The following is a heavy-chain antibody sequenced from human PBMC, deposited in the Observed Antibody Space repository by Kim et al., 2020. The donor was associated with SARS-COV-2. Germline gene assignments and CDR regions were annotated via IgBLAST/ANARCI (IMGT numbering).Heavy chain of an antibody. CDR3: AKGYSYYYCYYMAV. Sequence: YKPSLRSRVTMSVDTSKSQVSLKLNSVTAADTAVYYCAKGYSYYYCYYMAVWGKGTTVTVSS. D-gene: IGHD5-18*01. V-gene: IGHV4-4*07. J-gene: IGHJ6*03.